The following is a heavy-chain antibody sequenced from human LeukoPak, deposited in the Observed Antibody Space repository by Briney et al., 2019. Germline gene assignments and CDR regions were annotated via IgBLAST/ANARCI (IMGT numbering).Heavy chain of an antibody. V-gene: IGHV3-48*01. Sequence: GGSLRLSCAASGFTFSSYSVNWVRQAPGKGLEWVSYISSSSSTIYYADSVKGRFTISRDNAKNSLYLQMNSLRAEDTAVYYCARDLGDYYDSSGHFWGQGTLVTVSS. CDR1: GFTFSSYS. J-gene: IGHJ4*02. CDR3: ARDLGDYYDSSGHF. CDR2: ISSSSSTI. D-gene: IGHD3-22*01.